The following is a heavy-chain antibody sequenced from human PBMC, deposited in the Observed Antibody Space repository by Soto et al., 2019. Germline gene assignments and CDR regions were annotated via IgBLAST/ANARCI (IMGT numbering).Heavy chain of an antibody. J-gene: IGHJ4*02. CDR2: ISGGSGDT. D-gene: IGHD2-2*01. CDR1: GFTFSNSA. Sequence: EVQLLESGGGVAQPGGSLRLSCAASGFTFSNSAMSWVHQAPGKGLEWVSTISGGSGDTSYADPVKGRFIVSRDDSRTTLYLQMNSLRAEDTALYYCARGASTFDYWGQGRPVIVSS. V-gene: IGHV3-23*01. CDR3: ARGASTFDY.